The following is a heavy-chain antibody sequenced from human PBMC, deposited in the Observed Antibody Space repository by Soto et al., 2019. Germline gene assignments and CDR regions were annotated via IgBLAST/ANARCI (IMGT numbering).Heavy chain of an antibody. CDR2: INLSGGTT. Sequence: ASVKVSCKASGYSFTSYYMHWARQAPGQGLEWMGIINLSGGTTTYAQKFQGRVTMTRDTSTSTVYMELSSLRSEDTAVYYCASRSFSSGWDFDYWGQGTLITVSS. CDR3: ASRSFSSGWDFDY. J-gene: IGHJ4*02. D-gene: IGHD6-19*01. CDR1: GYSFTSYY. V-gene: IGHV1-46*01.